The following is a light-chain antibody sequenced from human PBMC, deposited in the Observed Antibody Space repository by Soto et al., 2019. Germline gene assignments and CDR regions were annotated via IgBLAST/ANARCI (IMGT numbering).Light chain of an antibody. CDR1: QSTSTW. Sequence: DIQMTQSPSTLSASVGDRVTITCRASQSTSTWLAWYQQRPGKTPKLLISEASKLESGVPSRFSRSGSGTEFTLTISSLQPDDFATYYCQQYITYPYAFGQGTKVEIK. CDR2: EAS. J-gene: IGKJ1*01. V-gene: IGKV1-5*03. CDR3: QQYITYPYA.